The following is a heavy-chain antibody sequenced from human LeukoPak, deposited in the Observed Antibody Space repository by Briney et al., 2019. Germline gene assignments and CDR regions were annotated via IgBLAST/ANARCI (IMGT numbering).Heavy chain of an antibody. CDR1: GGSISSYY. D-gene: IGHD2-15*01. Sequence: SETLSLTCTVSGGSISSYYWSWIRQPPGKGLEWIGYIYYSGSTNYNPSLKSRVTISVDTSKNQFSLKLSSVTAADTAVYYCARDLGWRGAFDIWGQGTMVTVSS. CDR3: ARDLGWRGAFDI. V-gene: IGHV4-59*01. CDR2: IYYSGST. J-gene: IGHJ3*02.